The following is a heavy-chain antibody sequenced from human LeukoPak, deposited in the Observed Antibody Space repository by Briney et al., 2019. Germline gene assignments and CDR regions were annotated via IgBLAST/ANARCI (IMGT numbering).Heavy chain of an antibody. V-gene: IGHV3-48*04. CDR1: GFTFRIYG. CDR3: ARATRNGYDY. J-gene: IGHJ4*02. CDR2: ISCGSATI. Sequence: PGGSLRPSLPPSGFTFRIYGRNWFRQAPGKGPEWVSYISCGSATIYYADSAKGRFTMSRDNAKNSLFLQMNSLRAEDTAVYYCARATRNGYDYWGQGTLVAVSS. D-gene: IGHD5-24*01.